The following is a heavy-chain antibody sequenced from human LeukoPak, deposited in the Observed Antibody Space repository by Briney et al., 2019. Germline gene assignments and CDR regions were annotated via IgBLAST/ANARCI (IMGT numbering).Heavy chain of an antibody. D-gene: IGHD2-15*01. CDR1: GYTFTSYY. J-gene: IGHJ5*02. Sequence: GASVKVSCKASGYTFTSYYMHWVRQAPGQGLEWMGIINPSGGSTSYAQKSQGRVTMTRDMSTSTVYMELSSLRSEDTAVYYCARGIVVVVAATYNWFDPWGQGTLVTVSS. CDR2: INPSGGST. V-gene: IGHV1-46*01. CDR3: ARGIVVVVAATYNWFDP.